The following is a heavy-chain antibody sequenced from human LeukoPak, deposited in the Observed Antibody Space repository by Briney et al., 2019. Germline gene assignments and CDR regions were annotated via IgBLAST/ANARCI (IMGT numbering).Heavy chain of an antibody. Sequence: GGSLRLSCAASGFTFSSYWMHWVRQAPGKGLVWVSRINTDGISTSYADSVKGRFTISRDNSKNTLYLQMNSLRAEDTAVYYCARRVTHYYYYMDVWGKGTTVTVSS. CDR3: ARRVTHYYYYMDV. CDR1: GFTFSSYW. CDR2: INTDGIST. D-gene: IGHD4-11*01. V-gene: IGHV3-74*01. J-gene: IGHJ6*03.